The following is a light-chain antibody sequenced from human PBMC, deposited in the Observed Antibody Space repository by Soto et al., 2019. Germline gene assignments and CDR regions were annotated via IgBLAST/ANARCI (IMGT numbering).Light chain of an antibody. V-gene: IGLV2-14*01. CDR1: MRDVGAYNL. CDR3: RSYTSKSSLI. J-gene: IGLJ2*01. Sequence: QSALTQPASVSGSPGQSITISCAGTMRDVGAYNLVSWYQQHPGRAPQLIIYEVRNRPSGISFRFSGSKSCNTASLTISGLQAEDEADYYCRSYTSKSSLIFGGGTKLTVL. CDR2: EVR.